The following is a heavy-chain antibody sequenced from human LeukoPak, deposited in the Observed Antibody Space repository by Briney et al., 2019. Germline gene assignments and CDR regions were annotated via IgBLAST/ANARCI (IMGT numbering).Heavy chain of an antibody. V-gene: IGHV3-53*01. J-gene: IGHJ4*02. Sequence: GGSLRLSCAASEFTVSTNYMSWVRQAPGKGLEWVSLLYSGGSTYYADSVKGRFTISRDNSKDTLYLQMNSLTAEDTAVYYCARTFLSGDGYKVGYFDYWGQGTLVTVSS. CDR2: LYSGGST. CDR1: EFTVSTNY. D-gene: IGHD5-24*01. CDR3: ARTFLSGDGYKVGYFDY.